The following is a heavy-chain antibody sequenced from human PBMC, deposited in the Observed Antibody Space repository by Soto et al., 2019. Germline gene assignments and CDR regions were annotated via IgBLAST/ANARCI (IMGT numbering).Heavy chain of an antibody. D-gene: IGHD2-8*01. CDR2: IYHSGNT. Sequence: QVQLQESGPGLVKPSQTLSLTCAVSGDSIRSGTYYWSWIRQYPGKGLEWIGYIYHSGNTYYNPSLKSRVTISVDTSQTQFSLKLSSMTAADTAVYYCARDNKIQDGPGCYYYAMDVWGQGTTVTVSS. V-gene: IGHV4-31*11. J-gene: IGHJ6*02. CDR3: ARDNKIQDGPGCYYYAMDV. CDR1: GDSIRSGTYY.